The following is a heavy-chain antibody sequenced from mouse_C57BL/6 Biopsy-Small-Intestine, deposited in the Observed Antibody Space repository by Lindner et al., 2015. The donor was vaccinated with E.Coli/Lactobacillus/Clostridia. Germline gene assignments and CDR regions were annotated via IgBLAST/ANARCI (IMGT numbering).Heavy chain of an antibody. D-gene: IGHD1-1*01. CDR2: INPSNGYT. Sequence: LQESGAELAKPGASVKLSCKASGYTFTSYWMHWVKQRPGQGLEWIGFINPSNGYTKYNQKFKDKATLTADKSSSTAYMQLSSLTSEDSAVYFCAIYYGSSYYFAVDYWGQGTSVTVSS. J-gene: IGHJ4*01. CDR1: GYTFTSYW. CDR3: AIYYGSSYYFAVDY. V-gene: IGHV1-7*01.